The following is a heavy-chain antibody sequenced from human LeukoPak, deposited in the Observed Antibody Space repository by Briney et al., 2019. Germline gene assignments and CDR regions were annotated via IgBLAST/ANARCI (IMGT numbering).Heavy chain of an antibody. CDR3: ARGQRVCSGGSCYSLEKKNPHFHYYYYYMDV. Sequence: SETLSLTCTVSGGSISSSSYYWGWIRQPPGKGLEWIGSIYYSGSTYYNPSLKSRVTISVDASKNQFSLKLSSVTAADTAVYYCARGQRVCSGGSCYSLEKKNPHFHYYYYYMDVWGKGTTVTVSS. CDR2: IYYSGST. J-gene: IGHJ6*03. V-gene: IGHV4-39*07. CDR1: GGSISSSSYY. D-gene: IGHD2-15*01.